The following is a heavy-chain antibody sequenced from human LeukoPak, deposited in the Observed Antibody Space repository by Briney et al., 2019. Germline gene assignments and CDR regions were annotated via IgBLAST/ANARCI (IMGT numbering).Heavy chain of an antibody. CDR2: ISYDGSNK. CDR3: ARDPYCSSTSCYGGYYYGMDV. V-gene: IGHV3-30*03. Sequence: GGSLRLSCAASGFTFSSYGMHWVRQAPGKGLEWVAVISYDGSNKYYADSVKGRFTISRDNSKNTLYLQMNSLRAEDTAVYYCARDPYCSSTSCYGGYYYGMDVWGQGTTVTVSS. CDR1: GFTFSSYG. J-gene: IGHJ6*02. D-gene: IGHD2-2*01.